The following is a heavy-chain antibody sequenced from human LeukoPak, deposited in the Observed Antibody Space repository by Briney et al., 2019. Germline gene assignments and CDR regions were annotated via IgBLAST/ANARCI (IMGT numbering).Heavy chain of an antibody. J-gene: IGHJ4*02. D-gene: IGHD3-22*01. V-gene: IGHV1-2*06. CDR2: INPNRGGT. CDR3: ARPTYYYDSSGYSNFDY. CDR1: GYTFTSYY. Sequence: GASVKVSCKASGYTFTSYYMHWVRQAPGQGREGMGRINPNRGGTNYAQKFQGRGTITRDTAISTAYMELSRLRSDDTAVYYCARPTYYYDSSGYSNFDYWGQGTLVTVSS.